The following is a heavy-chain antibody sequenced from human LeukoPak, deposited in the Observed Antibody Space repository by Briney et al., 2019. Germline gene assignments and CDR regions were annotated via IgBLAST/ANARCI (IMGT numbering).Heavy chain of an antibody. CDR2: ISWNSGSI. Sequence: GRSLRLSCAASGFTFDDYAMHWVRQAPGKGLEWVSGISWNSGSIGYADSVKGRFTISRDSAKNSLYLQMNSLRAEDTALYYCAKAVNYYYDSSGYSGGGFDYWGQGTLVTVSS. J-gene: IGHJ4*02. CDR3: AKAVNYYYDSSGYSGGGFDY. CDR1: GFTFDDYA. V-gene: IGHV3-9*01. D-gene: IGHD3-22*01.